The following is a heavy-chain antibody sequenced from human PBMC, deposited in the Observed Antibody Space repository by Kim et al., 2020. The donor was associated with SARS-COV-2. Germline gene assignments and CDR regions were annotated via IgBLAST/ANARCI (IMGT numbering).Heavy chain of an antibody. V-gene: IGHV3-43*01. CDR2: ISWDGGST. CDR1: GFTFDDYT. CDR3: AKPTSSGWFPWDYFDY. D-gene: IGHD6-19*01. Sequence: GGSLRLSCAASGFTFDDYTMHWVRQAPGKGLEWVSLISWDGGSTYYADSVKGRFTISRDNSKNSLYLQMNSLRTEDTALYYCAKPTSSGWFPWDYFDYWGQGTLVTVSS. J-gene: IGHJ4*02.